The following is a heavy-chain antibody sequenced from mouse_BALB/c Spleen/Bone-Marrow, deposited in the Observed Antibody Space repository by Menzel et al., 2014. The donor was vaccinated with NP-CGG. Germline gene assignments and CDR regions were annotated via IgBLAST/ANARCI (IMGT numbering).Heavy chain of an antibody. J-gene: IGHJ1*01. CDR2: ISSGSSTI. V-gene: IGHV5-17*02. Sequence: DVKLVESGGGLVQPGGSRRLPCAASGFTFSSFGMHWVRQAPEKGLEWVAYISSGSSTIFYVDTVKGRFTISRDNPKNTLFLQMTSLRSEDTAMYYCTRGGNWDDFDVWGAGTTVTVSS. D-gene: IGHD4-1*01. CDR3: TRGGNWDDFDV. CDR1: GFTFSSFG.